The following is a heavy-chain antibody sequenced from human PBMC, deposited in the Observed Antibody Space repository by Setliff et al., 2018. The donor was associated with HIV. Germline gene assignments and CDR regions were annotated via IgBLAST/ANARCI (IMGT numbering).Heavy chain of an antibody. Sequence: KPSETLSLTCAVYGGSFSAYYWSWIRQTPGKGLEWIGEINHSGGTNYNPSLKSPVTMSVDTSKNQFSLKLSSVTAADTAVFYCARGGYSYGFGRHRAYFQYWGQGTQVTVSS. D-gene: IGHD5-18*01. CDR3: ARGGYSYGFGRHRAYFQY. CDR2: INHSGGT. CDR1: GGSFSAYY. V-gene: IGHV4-34*01. J-gene: IGHJ1*01.